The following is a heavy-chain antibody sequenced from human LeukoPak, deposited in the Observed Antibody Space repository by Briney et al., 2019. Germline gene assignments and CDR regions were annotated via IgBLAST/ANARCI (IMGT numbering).Heavy chain of an antibody. Sequence: PGRSLRLSCAASGFTFSSYAMHWVRQAPGKGLEWVAVISYDGSNKYYADSVKGRFTISRDNSKNTLYLQMNSLRAEDTAVYYCAAHSNYGDVDYWGQGTLVTVSS. CDR2: ISYDGSNK. D-gene: IGHD4-11*01. CDR1: GFTFSSYA. V-gene: IGHV3-30-3*01. J-gene: IGHJ4*02. CDR3: AAHSNYGDVDY.